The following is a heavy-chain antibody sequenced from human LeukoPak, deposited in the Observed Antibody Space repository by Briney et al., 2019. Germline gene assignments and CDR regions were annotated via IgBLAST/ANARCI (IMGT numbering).Heavy chain of an antibody. CDR1: GFTFSSYA. D-gene: IGHD5-18*01. V-gene: IGHV3-30-3*01. Sequence: GGSLRLSCAASGFTFSSYAMHWVRQAPGKGLEWVAVISYDGSNKYYADSVKGRFTISRDNSKNTLYLQMNSLRAEDTAVYYCARDRDTAMDNYFDYWGQGTLVTVSS. CDR3: ARDRDTAMDNYFDY. CDR2: ISYDGSNK. J-gene: IGHJ4*02.